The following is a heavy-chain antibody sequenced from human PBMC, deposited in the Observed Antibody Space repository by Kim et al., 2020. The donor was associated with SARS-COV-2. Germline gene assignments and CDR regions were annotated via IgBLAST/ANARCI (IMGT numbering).Heavy chain of an antibody. J-gene: IGHJ6*03. V-gene: IGHV1-2*06. CDR2: INPNSGGT. Sequence: ASVKVSCKASGYTFTGYYMHWVRQAPGQGLEWMGRINPNSGGTNYAQKFQGRVTMTRDTSISTAYMELSRLRSDDTAVYYCARVPGTTSQGIAAAGYRYYYYYYYMDVWGKGTTVTVSS. CDR3: ARVPGTTSQGIAAAGYRYYYYYYYMDV. D-gene: IGHD6-13*01. CDR1: GYTFTGYY.